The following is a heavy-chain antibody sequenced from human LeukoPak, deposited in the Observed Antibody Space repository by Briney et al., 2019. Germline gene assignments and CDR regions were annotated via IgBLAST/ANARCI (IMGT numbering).Heavy chain of an antibody. D-gene: IGHD3-10*01. CDR3: AREGGLWFGELFGDYYYMDV. CDR1: GYTFTGYY. Sequence: GASVKVSCKASGYTFTGYYMHWVRQAPGQGLEWMGWINPNSGGTNYAQKFQGRVTMTRDTSISTAYMELSSLRSEDTAVYYCAREGGLWFGELFGDYYYMDVWGKGTTVTISS. CDR2: INPNSGGT. J-gene: IGHJ6*03. V-gene: IGHV1-2*02.